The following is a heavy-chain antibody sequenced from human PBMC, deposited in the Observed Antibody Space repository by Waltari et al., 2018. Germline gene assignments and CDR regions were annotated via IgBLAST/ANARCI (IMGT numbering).Heavy chain of an antibody. CDR3: ARWSSTMVRGVDY. CDR2: SYYSGST. J-gene: IGHJ4*02. CDR1: GGSISSSSYY. Sequence: QLQLQESGPGLVTPSETLSLTCTVSGGSISSSSYYWGWIRQPPGKGLEWIGSSYYSGSTYYNPSLKSRVTISVDTSKNQFSLKLSSVTAADTAVYYCARWSSTMVRGVDYWGQGTLVTVSS. D-gene: IGHD3-10*01. V-gene: IGHV4-39*01.